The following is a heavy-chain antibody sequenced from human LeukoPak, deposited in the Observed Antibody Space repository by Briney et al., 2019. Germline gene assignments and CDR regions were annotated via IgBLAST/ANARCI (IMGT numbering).Heavy chain of an antibody. CDR2: IIPIFGTA. V-gene: IGHV1-69*13. CDR3: AKSAAKWLRSSHHYYMDV. Sequence: ASVKVSCKASGGTFSSYAISWVRQAPGQGLEWMGGIIPIFGTANYAQKFQGRVTITADESTSTAYMELSSLRSEDTAVYYCAKSAAKWLRSSHHYYMDVWGKGTTVTVS. D-gene: IGHD5-12*01. CDR1: GGTFSSYA. J-gene: IGHJ6*03.